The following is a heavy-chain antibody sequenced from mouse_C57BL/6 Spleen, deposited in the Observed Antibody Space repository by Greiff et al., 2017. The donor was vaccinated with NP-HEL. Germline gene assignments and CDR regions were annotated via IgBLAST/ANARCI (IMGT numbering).Heavy chain of an antibody. CDR1: GYTFTSYG. J-gene: IGHJ3*01. CDR2: IYPRSGNT. CDR3: ASCEYDGLGAY. D-gene: IGHD2-4*01. Sequence: QVPLQQSGAELARPGASVKLSCKASGYTFTSYGISWVKQRTGQGLEWIGEIYPRSGNTYYNEKFKGKATLTADKSSSTAYMELRSLTSEDSAVYFCASCEYDGLGAYWGQGTLVTVSA. V-gene: IGHV1-81*01.